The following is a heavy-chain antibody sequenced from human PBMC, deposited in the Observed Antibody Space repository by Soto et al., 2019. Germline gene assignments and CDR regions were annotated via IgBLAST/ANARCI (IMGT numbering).Heavy chain of an antibody. CDR3: ARPRSGSYYYGMEV. D-gene: IGHD3-3*01. V-gene: IGHV1-8*01. CDR2: MNPNSGNT. Sequence: QVQLVQSGAEVKKPGASVKVSCTASGYTFTSYDINWVRQATGQGLEWMGWMNPNSGNTGYAQKFKGRVTMTRNTSIITAYMELSSLRSEYTVVYYCARPRSGSYYYGMEVWGQGNAVTVSS. CDR1: GYTFTSYD. J-gene: IGHJ6*02.